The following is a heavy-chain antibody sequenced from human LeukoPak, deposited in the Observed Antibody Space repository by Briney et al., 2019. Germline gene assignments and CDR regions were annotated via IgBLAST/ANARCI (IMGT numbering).Heavy chain of an antibody. CDR2: ISSTSGTI. V-gene: IGHV3-48*02. CDR3: ARDTRYAFDI. CDR1: GFTFSGYS. Sequence: GGSPRLSCAASGFTFSGYSMKWGRQAPGKGLEYVSYISSTSGTIYHADSVKGRFTISRDNAKNSLYLQMNSLRDEDTAVYYCARDTRYAFDIWGQGTMVTVSS. J-gene: IGHJ3*02.